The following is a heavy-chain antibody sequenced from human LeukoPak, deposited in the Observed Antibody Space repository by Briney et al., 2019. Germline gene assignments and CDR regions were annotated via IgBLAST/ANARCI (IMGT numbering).Heavy chain of an antibody. V-gene: IGHV3-9*01. J-gene: IGHJ4*02. Sequence: GRSLRLSCAASGFTFDDYAMHWLRQAPGKGLEGVSGISWNSGSIGYADSVKGRFTISRDNAKNSLYLQMNSLRAEDTALYYCAKGGGTYWGGNWGQGTLVTVSS. CDR3: AKGGGTYWGGN. CDR1: GFTFDDYA. D-gene: IGHD1-26*01. CDR2: ISWNSGSI.